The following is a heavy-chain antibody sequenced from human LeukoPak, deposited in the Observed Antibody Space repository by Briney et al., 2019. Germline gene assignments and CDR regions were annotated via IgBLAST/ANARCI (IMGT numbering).Heavy chain of an antibody. CDR1: GYTFTGYY. D-gene: IGHD2-15*01. CDR2: ISAYNGNT. V-gene: IGHV1-18*04. Sequence: ASVKVSCKASGYTFTGYYMHWVRQAPGQGLEWMVWISAYNGNTNYAQKLQGRVTMTTDTSTSTAYMELRSLRSDDTAVYYCARGSLVAATPVDYWGQGTLVTVSS. J-gene: IGHJ4*02. CDR3: ARGSLVAATPVDY.